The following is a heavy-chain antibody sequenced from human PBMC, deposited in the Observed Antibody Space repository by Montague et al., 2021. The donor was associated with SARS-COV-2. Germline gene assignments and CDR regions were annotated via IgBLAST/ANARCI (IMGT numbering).Heavy chain of an antibody. Sequence: PPLVKPTQTLTLTCTSSGFSLSTSGMCVSWIRQPPGKALEWLARXDWDDDKYYSTSLKTRLTISKDTSKNQVVLTMTNMDPVDTATYYCARILVAAAGSPFDPWGQGTLVTVSS. J-gene: IGHJ5*02. CDR3: ARILVAAAGSPFDP. CDR1: GFSLSTSGMC. CDR2: XDWDDDK. D-gene: IGHD6-13*01. V-gene: IGHV2-70*11.